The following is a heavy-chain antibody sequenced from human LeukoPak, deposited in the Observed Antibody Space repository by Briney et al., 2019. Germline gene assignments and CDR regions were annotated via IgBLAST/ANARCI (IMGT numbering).Heavy chain of an antibody. CDR3: ARLGTGYSLSY. CDR1: GYSFTAYS. D-gene: IGHD5-18*01. V-gene: IGHV1-2*02. J-gene: IGHJ4*02. CDR2: ILPHSGGT. Sequence: ASVKVSCKASGYSFTAYSIVWVRQAPGQGLEWMGWILPHSGGTAYGKTFQGRVTMTRDTSISTAYMELNSLGSDDAAVYYCARLGTGYSLSYWGQGTLVTVSS.